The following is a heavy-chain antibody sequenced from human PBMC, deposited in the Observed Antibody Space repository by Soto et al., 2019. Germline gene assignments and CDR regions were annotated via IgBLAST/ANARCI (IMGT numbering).Heavy chain of an antibody. CDR3: AREADVFTGRYFDI. Sequence: TLARTCTVPGDSIRSCTFFCSWIRQNPGKGLEWIGYIYYSGSTYYNPSLKSRVAISVYTSQNHFSLKLRSLTAAETAVYYCAREADVFTGRYFDIWGQGMLVT. CDR1: GDSIRSCTFF. J-gene: IGHJ4*01. D-gene: IGHD3-9*01. V-gene: IGHV4-31*03. CDR2: IYYSGST.